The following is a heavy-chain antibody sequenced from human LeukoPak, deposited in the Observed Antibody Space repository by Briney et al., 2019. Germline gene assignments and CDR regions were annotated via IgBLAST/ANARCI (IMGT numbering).Heavy chain of an antibody. CDR2: MNPNSGNT. V-gene: IGHV1-8*01. CDR3: ARGRRYYDSSGYSHYYFDY. J-gene: IGHJ4*02. CDR1: GYTFTTYD. D-gene: IGHD3-22*01. Sequence: ASVKVSCKASGYTFTTYDINWVRQATGQGLEWMGWMNPNSGNTGYAQKFQGRVTMTTNTSISTAYMELSSLRSEDTAVYYCARGRRYYDSSGYSHYYFDYWGQGTLVTVSS.